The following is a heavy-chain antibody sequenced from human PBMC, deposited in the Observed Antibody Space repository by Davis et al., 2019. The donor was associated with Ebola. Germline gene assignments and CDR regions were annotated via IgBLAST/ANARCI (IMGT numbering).Heavy chain of an antibody. CDR2: IYHSGIT. J-gene: IGHJ4*02. D-gene: IGHD1-14*01. Sequence: SETLSLTCTVSGYSINRGFTWCWIRQPPGRGLEWIGSIYHSGITNYSPSLKSRVTISADTSKNQFSLRLKSVTAADTAMYYCARDYVYWGQGILVTVS. CDR1: GYSINRGFT. V-gene: IGHV4-38-2*02. CDR3: ARDYVY.